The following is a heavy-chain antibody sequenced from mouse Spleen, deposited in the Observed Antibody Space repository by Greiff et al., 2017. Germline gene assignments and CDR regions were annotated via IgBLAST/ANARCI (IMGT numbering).Heavy chain of an antibody. D-gene: IGHD2-1*01. J-gene: IGHJ4*01. CDR3: ARGDGNYPYYAMDY. CDR1: GYAFTNYL. V-gene: IGHV1-54*01. CDR2: INPGSGGT. Sequence: QVQLKQSGAELVRPGTSVKVSCKASGYAFTNYLIEWVKQRPGQGLEWIGVINPGSGGTNYNEKFKGKATLTADKSSSTAYMQLSSLTSDDSAVYFCARGDGNYPYYAMDYWGQGTSVTVSS.